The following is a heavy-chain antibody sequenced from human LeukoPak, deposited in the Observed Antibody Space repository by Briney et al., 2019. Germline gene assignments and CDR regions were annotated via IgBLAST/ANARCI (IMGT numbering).Heavy chain of an antibody. D-gene: IGHD2-15*01. CDR2: IYYSGST. V-gene: IGHV4-39*01. CDR1: GVSISSSSYY. J-gene: IGHJ4*02. CDR3: ARHGGIFYSGHCIHDY. Sequence: PSETLSLTCTVSGVSISSSSYYWGWIRQPPGKGLEWLGCIYYSGSTYYNPSPKSQLTISVDTSKSRFSLKLSSVTAADTAVYYCARHGGIFYSGHCIHDYWGQGALGTVSP.